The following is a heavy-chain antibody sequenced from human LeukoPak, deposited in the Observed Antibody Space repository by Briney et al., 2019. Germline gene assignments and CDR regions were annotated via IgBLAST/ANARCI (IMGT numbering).Heavy chain of an antibody. V-gene: IGHV3-30*03. D-gene: IGHD4-11*01. Sequence: GGSLRLSCAASGFTFSRYGMHWVRQAPGKGLEWVAVISYDGSNKYYADSVKGRFTISRDNSKNTLYLQMNSLRAEDTAVYYCARGYSNYGYAFDIWGQGTMVTVSS. CDR3: ARGYSNYGYAFDI. CDR1: GFTFSRYG. CDR2: ISYDGSNK. J-gene: IGHJ3*02.